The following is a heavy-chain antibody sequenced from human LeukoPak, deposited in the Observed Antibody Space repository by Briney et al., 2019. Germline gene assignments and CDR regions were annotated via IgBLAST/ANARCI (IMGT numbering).Heavy chain of an antibody. V-gene: IGHV3-7*01. J-gene: IGHJ5*02. CDR2: IKEDGREK. Sequence: GGSLRLSCEVSGFTIRNQWMSWVRQAPGKGLEWVANIKEDGREKYYVDSVKGRFTISRDNGKNSLYLQMNSLRVDDTALYHCVRDPFFSVPWGQGTLVTVSS. D-gene: IGHD2/OR15-2a*01. CDR1: GFTIRNQW. CDR3: VRDPFFSVP.